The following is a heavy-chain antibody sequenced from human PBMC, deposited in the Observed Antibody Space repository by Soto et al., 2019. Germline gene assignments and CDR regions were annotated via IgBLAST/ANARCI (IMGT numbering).Heavy chain of an antibody. CDR2: IYSGGST. D-gene: IGHD6-13*01. CDR3: ARDKAEYSSSWQRFDY. J-gene: IGHJ4*02. V-gene: IGHV3-66*01. CDR1: GFTVSSNY. Sequence: EVQLVESGGGLVQPGGSLRLSCAASGFTVSSNYMSWVRQAPGKGLEWVSVIYSGGSTYYADSVKGRFTISRDNSKXRLYRQMNSLRAEDTAVYYCARDKAEYSSSWQRFDYWGQGTLVTVSS.